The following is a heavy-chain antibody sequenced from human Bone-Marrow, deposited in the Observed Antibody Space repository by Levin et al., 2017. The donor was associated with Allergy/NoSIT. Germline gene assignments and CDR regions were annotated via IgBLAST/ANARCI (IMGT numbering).Heavy chain of an antibody. CDR3: AREDIPRGSSRQWLPLDWFDP. J-gene: IGHJ5*02. D-gene: IGHD5-12*01. V-gene: IGHV1-3*01. CDR2: INPVNGNT. CDR1: GYSFTHYA. Sequence: EASVKVSCKASGYSFTHYAIHWVRQAPGQRLEWMGWINPVNGNTKYSQNFQGRVTITKDTSASTVYVELSSLRSEDTAVYYCAREDIPRGSSRQWLPLDWFDPWGQGTLVTVSS.